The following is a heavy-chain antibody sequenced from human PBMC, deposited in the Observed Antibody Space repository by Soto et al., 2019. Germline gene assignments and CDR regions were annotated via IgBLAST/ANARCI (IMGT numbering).Heavy chain of an antibody. CDR2: ISSGPVTT. CDR3: ARGGAGRPDY. D-gene: IGHD6-13*01. CDR1: GFTFSSYG. Sequence: EVQLVNSGGGLVQPGGSLRLSCAASGFTFSSYGMNWVRQAPGKGLEWVSYISSGPVTTNYADSVKGRFTISRDNAKSSLYLQLNSLRDDDTAVYYCARGGAGRPDYCGQGTLVIVSS. J-gene: IGHJ4*02. V-gene: IGHV3-48*02.